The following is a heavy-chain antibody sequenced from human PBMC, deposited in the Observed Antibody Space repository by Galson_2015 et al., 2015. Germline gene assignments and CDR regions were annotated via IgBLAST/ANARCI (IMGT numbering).Heavy chain of an antibody. J-gene: IGHJ4*02. Sequence: SLRLSCAASGFPFSNVWMSWVRQGPGKGLEWVGRIKSRADGGATDYAAPVKGRFTISRHNSKNTLYLQMNSLKTEDTAVYYCTTDPLMTSVTPLDYWGQGSLATVSS. CDR1: GFPFSNVW. CDR3: TTDPLMTSVTPLDY. V-gene: IGHV3-15*01. D-gene: IGHD4-17*01. CDR2: IKSRADGGAT.